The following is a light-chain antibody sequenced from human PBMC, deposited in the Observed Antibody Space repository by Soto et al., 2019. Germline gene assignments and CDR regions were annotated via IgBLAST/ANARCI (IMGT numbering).Light chain of an antibody. V-gene: IGKV1-5*01. Sequence: DIPLTQSASTLSASVGDRVTITCRASQRIATWLAWYQHQPGSAPKLLIYGASTLQSGVPSRFSGSGSGAEFTLTIDNLQPEDFATYYCQQYHLYRTFGPGTKVDIK. CDR2: GAS. CDR1: QRIATW. CDR3: QQYHLYRT. J-gene: IGKJ1*01.